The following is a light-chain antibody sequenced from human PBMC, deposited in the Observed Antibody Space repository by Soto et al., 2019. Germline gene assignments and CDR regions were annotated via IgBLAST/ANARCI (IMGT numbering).Light chain of an antibody. CDR1: QSVSSSY. J-gene: IGKJ2*01. Sequence: EIVLTQSPGTLSLSPGERATLSCRASQSVSSSYLSSYQQKPGQAPRLLIYGASTRATGIPDRFSGSGSGTDFTITISRLEPEDFAVYYCQQYGRSAYTFGQGTKLEIK. CDR2: GAS. CDR3: QQYGRSAYT. V-gene: IGKV3-20*01.